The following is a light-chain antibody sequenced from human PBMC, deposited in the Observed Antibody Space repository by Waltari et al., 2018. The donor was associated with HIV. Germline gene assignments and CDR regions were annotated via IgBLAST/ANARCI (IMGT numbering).Light chain of an antibody. CDR1: SLRSDY. CDR2: GKN. J-gene: IGLJ1*01. Sequence: SSELTQDPVVSVALGQTVKITCRGDSLRSDYASWYQQKPGHAPIIVMYGKNNRPSEIPDRFSVSASGNTASLTITGAQAEDEGDYYCTSRDTSGDRYVFGTGTTVFVL. V-gene: IGLV3-19*01. CDR3: TSRDTSGDRYV.